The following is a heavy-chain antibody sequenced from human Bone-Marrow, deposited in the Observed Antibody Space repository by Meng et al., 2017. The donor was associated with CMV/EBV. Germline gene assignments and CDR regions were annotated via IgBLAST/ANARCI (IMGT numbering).Heavy chain of an antibody. Sequence: SETLSLTCTVSGGSISSYYWSWIRQPPGKGLEWIGYIYYSGSTNYNPSLKSRVTISVDTSKNQFSLKLSSATAADTAVYYCARGRGDIVPALNYWGQGTLVTVSS. CDR2: IYYSGST. D-gene: IGHD5-12*01. V-gene: IGHV4-59*01. J-gene: IGHJ4*02. CDR3: ARGRGDIVPALNY. CDR1: GGSISSYY.